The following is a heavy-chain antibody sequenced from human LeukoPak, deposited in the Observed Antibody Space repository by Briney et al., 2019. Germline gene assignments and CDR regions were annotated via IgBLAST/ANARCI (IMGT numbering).Heavy chain of an antibody. CDR2: ISWNSGSI. D-gene: IGHD6-19*01. V-gene: IGHV3-9*01. CDR1: GFTFDDYA. J-gene: IGHJ1*01. CDR3: AKDFGSGWQYFQH. Sequence: GRSLRLSCAASGFTFDDYAMHWVRHAPGKGLEWVSGISWNSGSIGYADSVKGRFTISRDNAKNSLYLQMNSLRAEDPALYYCAKDFGSGWQYFQHWGQGTLVTVSS.